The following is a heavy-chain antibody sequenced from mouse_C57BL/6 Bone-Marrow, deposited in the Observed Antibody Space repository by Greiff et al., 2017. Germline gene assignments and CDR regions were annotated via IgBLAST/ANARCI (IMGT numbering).Heavy chain of an antibody. CDR2: IDPNSGGT. CDR1: GYTFTSYW. V-gene: IGHV1-72*01. J-gene: IGHJ4*01. CDR3: ARGLERGFCYYAMDY. Sequence: QVQLQQPGAELVKPGASVKLSCKASGYTFTSYWMHWVKQRPGRGLEWIGRIDPNSGGTKYNEKFKSKATLTVDKPTSTAYLQLSSLTSEDSAVYYCARGLERGFCYYAMDYWGQGTSVTVSS.